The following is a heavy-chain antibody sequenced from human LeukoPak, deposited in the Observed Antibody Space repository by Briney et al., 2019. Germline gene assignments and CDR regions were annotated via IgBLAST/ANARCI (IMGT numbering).Heavy chain of an antibody. Sequence: GGSLRLSCAASGFTFSSYGMHWVRQAPGKGLEWVAFIRYDGSNKYYADSVKGRFTISRDNSKNTLYLQMNSLRTEDAAVYYCAKDRSQLVPNYFDYWGQGTLVTVSS. D-gene: IGHD6-13*01. J-gene: IGHJ4*02. CDR2: IRYDGSNK. V-gene: IGHV3-30*02. CDR1: GFTFSSYG. CDR3: AKDRSQLVPNYFDY.